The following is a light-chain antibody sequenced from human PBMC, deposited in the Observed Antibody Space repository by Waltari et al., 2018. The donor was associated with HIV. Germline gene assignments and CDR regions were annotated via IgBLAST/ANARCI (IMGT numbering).Light chain of an antibody. CDR3: NSRDTSGNHLEV. J-gene: IGLJ1*01. Sequence: SSALTPDPAVSVALGQTVRITSLGHRHRRHSGSAYQQKPGQAPVNLIYGKNNRATGSPDRVSGSSSGNTASLTITGAQAEDEADYYCNSRDTSGNHLEVFGTGTKVTVL. CDR1: RHRRHS. CDR2: GKN. V-gene: IGLV3-19*01.